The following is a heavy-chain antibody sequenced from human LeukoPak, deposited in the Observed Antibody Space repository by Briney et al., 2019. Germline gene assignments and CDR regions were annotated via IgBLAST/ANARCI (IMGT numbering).Heavy chain of an antibody. CDR3: ARDPEDTAMVNNWFDP. Sequence: SETLSLTCTVSGGSISSSSYYWGWIRQPPGKGLEWIGSIYYSGSTYYNPSLKSRVTISVDTSKNQFSLKLSSVTAADTAVYYRARDPEDTAMVNNWFDPWGQGTLVTVSS. CDR2: IYYSGST. J-gene: IGHJ5*02. D-gene: IGHD5-18*01. V-gene: IGHV4-39*02. CDR1: GGSISSSSYY.